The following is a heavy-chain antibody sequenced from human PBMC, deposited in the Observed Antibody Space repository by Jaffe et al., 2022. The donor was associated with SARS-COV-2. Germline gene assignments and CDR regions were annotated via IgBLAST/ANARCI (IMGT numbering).Heavy chain of an antibody. CDR2: IYTSGST. V-gene: IGHV4-61*02. J-gene: IGHJ2*01. CDR3: ARTPRRYSSGWYDRSSNWYFDL. D-gene: IGHD6-19*01. CDR1: GGSISSGSYY. Sequence: QVQLQESGPGLVKPSQTLSLTCTVSGGSISSGSYYWSWIRQPAGKGLEWIGRIYTSGSTNYNPSLKSRVTISVDTSKNQFSLKLSSVTAADTAVYYCARTPRRYSSGWYDRSSNWYFDLWGRGTLVTVSS.